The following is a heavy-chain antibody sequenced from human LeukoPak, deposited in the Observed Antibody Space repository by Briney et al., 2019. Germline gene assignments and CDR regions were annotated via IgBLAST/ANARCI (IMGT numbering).Heavy chain of an antibody. J-gene: IGHJ3*02. CDR1: GGTFSSYA. D-gene: IGHD2/OR15-2a*01. V-gene: IGHV1-69*13. Sequence: ASVNVSCKASGGTFSSYAISWVRQAPGQGLEWMGGIIPIFGTANYAQKFQGRVTITADESTSTAYMELSSLRSEDTAVYYCARDRHPSSGVRDFYGAFDIWGQGTMVTVSS. CDR2: IIPIFGTA. CDR3: ARDRHPSSGVRDFYGAFDI.